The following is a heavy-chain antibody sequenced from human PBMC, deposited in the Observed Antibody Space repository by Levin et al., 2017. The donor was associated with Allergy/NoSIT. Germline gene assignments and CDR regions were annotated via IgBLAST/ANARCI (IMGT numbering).Heavy chain of an antibody. V-gene: IGHV3-30*03. CDR2: ISYDGSNK. CDR3: AQGLLKGTPRGYFDY. Sequence: GGSLRLSCAASGFIFSTYGMHWVRQAPGKGLEWVAVISYDGSNKYYADSVKGRFTISRDNSKNTLYLQMNSLRPEDTAVYYCAQGLLKGTPRGYFDYWGQGALVTVSS. CDR1: GFIFSTYG. J-gene: IGHJ4*02. D-gene: IGHD2-15*01.